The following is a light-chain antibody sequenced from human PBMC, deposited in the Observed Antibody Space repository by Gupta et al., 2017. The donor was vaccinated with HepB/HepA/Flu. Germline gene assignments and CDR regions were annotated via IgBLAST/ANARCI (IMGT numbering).Light chain of an antibody. V-gene: IGKV3-20*01. Sequence: EIVLTQSPGTLSLSPGERATLSCRASQSVSSSYLAWYQQKPGQAPRLLIYGASSRATGIPDRFSCSGSGTDFTLTISRLEPEDFAVYYCQQYGSSPQTFGQGTKVEIK. CDR2: GAS. CDR3: QQYGSSPQT. CDR1: QSVSSSY. J-gene: IGKJ1*01.